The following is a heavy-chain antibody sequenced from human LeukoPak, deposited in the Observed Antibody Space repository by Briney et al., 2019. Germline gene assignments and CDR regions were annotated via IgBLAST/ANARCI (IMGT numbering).Heavy chain of an antibody. J-gene: IGHJ6*03. CDR1: GFTFSSYA. CDR3: ADQQLVSYYYYYMDV. D-gene: IGHD6-13*01. V-gene: IGHV3-23*01. Sequence: PAGGSLRLSCSPSGFTFSSYAMSWVRQPPGRGLEWVSAISGSGGSTYYADSVKGRFTIYRDNSKTTLYLQMNSLRAEDTAVYYCADQQLVSYYYYYMDVWGKGTTVTVSS. CDR2: ISGSGGST.